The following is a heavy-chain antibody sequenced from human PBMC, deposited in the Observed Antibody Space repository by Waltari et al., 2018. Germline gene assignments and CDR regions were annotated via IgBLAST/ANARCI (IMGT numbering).Heavy chain of an antibody. D-gene: IGHD6-6*01. Sequence: EVQLVESGGGLVQPGGSLRLSCAASGFTFSSYWMSWVRQAPGKGLGWVANIKQDGSEKYYVDSVKGRFTISRDNAKNSLYLQMNSLRAEDTAVYYCARDLVSSSYFFDYWGQGTLVTVSS. J-gene: IGHJ4*02. CDR2: IKQDGSEK. CDR1: GFTFSSYW. V-gene: IGHV3-7*01. CDR3: ARDLVSSSYFFDY.